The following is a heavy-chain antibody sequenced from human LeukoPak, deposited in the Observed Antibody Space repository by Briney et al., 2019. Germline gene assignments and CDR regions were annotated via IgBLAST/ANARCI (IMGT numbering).Heavy chain of an antibody. CDR3: ARPHGVDGTDVFQR. CDR1: GYTFIDSY. CDR2: INPNSGST. Sequence: ASVKVSCKASGYTFIDSYLHWVRQAPGQGLEWMGWINPNSGSTNYAQKFRGRITMTRDTSISTVYMELSRLTSDDTAVYYCARPHGVDGTDVFQRWGQGTLVTVSS. D-gene: IGHD1-1*01. V-gene: IGHV1-2*02. J-gene: IGHJ1*01.